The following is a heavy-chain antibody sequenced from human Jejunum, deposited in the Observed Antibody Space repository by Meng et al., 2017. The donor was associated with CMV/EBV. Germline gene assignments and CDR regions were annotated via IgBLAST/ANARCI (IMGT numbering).Heavy chain of an antibody. J-gene: IGHJ5*02. V-gene: IGHV3-11*01. CDR2: IGNSGGDM. Sequence: LFCAGSGFTFSDYFMAWIRQAPGKGLDWISHIGNSGGDMFYAHSVRGRFTISRDNTNNLLYLQMNSLRAEDTALYYCVTVASSTIHHWGQGTLVTVSS. D-gene: IGHD2-2*01. CDR3: VTVASSTIHH. CDR1: GFTFSDYF.